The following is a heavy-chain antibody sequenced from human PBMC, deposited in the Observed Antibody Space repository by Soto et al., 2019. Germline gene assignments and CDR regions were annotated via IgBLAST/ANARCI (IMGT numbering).Heavy chain of an antibody. CDR2: IDSTSGNI. J-gene: IGHJ6*02. V-gene: IGHV3-48*02. D-gene: IGHD6-13*01. CDR3: ARDFSSSSLQGIFYYYAMDV. CDR1: GFTFFSYS. Sequence: EVQLVESGGGLVQPGGSLRLSCAASGFTFFSYSMNWVRQAPGKGLEWVSFIDSTSGNIYYADSVRGRFTISTDNAQNSLYLQMNSLRDEDTAVYYCARDFSSSSLQGIFYYYAMDVWGRGTTVTVSS.